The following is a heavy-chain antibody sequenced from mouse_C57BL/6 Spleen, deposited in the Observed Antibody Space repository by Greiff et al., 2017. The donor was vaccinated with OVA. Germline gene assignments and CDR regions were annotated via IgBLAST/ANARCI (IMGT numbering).Heavy chain of an antibody. CDR2: ISYDGSN. J-gene: IGHJ3*01. Sequence: DSGPGLVKPSQSLSLTCSVTGYSITSGYYWNWIRQFPGNKLEWMGYISYDGSNNYNPSLKNRISITRDTSKNQFFLKLNSVTTEDTATYYCARDGNYYGSSGFAYWGQGTLVTVSA. CDR1: GYSITSGYY. D-gene: IGHD1-1*01. V-gene: IGHV3-6*01. CDR3: ARDGNYYGSSGFAY.